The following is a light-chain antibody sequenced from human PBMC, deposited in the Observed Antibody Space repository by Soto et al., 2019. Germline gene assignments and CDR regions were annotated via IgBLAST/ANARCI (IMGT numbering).Light chain of an antibody. J-gene: IGKJ4*01. V-gene: IGKV3-15*01. Sequence: EIVMTQSPATLSVSPGERATLSCRASQSVSVNLAWYQQKPGQPPRLLIYGASTRATGIPARFSGSGSGTEFTLTINSLQSEDFAVYYCKQDNNWPPLTFGGGTKVEIK. CDR2: GAS. CDR3: KQDNNWPPLT. CDR1: QSVSVN.